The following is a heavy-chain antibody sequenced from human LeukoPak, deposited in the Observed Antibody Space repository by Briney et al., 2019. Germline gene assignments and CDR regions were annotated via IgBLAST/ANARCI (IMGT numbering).Heavy chain of an antibody. Sequence: SETLSLTCTVSGGSISSYYWSWIRQPPGKGLEWIGYIYYSGSTNYNPSLKSRVTISVDTSKNQFSLKLSSVTAADTAVYYCARLADILTGYTNWGQGTLVIVSS. CDR2: IYYSGST. CDR3: ARLADILTGYTN. J-gene: IGHJ4*02. V-gene: IGHV4-59*08. D-gene: IGHD3-9*01. CDR1: GGSISSYY.